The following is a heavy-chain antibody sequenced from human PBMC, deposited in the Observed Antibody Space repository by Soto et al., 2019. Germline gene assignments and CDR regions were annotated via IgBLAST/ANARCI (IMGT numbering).Heavy chain of an antibody. Sequence: SETLSLTCTVSGGSISSYYWSWIRQPPGKGLEWIGYIYYSGSTNYNPSLKSRVTISVDTSKNQFSLKLNSVTAADTAVYYCARSGGSLDYWGKGTLVIVSS. CDR3: ARSGGSLDY. J-gene: IGHJ4*02. CDR2: IYYSGST. V-gene: IGHV4-59*01. D-gene: IGHD2-15*01. CDR1: GGSISSYY.